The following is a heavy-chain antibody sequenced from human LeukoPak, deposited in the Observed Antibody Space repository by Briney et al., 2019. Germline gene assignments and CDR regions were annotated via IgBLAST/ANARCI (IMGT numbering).Heavy chain of an antibody. CDR1: GGSFSGYY. D-gene: IGHD3-22*01. J-gene: IGHJ5*02. V-gene: IGHV4-34*01. CDR2: INHSGST. CDR3: ARGLYYYDSSGYYRAYFDP. Sequence: PSETLSLTCAVYGGSFSGYYWSWIRQPPGKGLEWIGEINHSGSTNYNPSLKSRVTISVDTSKNQFSLKLSSVTAADTAVCYCARGLYYYDSSGYYRAYFDPWGQGTLVTVSS.